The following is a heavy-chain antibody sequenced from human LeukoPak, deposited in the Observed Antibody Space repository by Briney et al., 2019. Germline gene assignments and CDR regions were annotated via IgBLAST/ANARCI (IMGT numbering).Heavy chain of an antibody. CDR3: AREGGHIVAPSVNAFDI. J-gene: IGHJ3*02. CDR1: GFTFSSYS. CDR2: ISSSSSYI. Sequence: PGGSLRLSCAASGFTFSSYSMNWVRQAPGKGLEWVSSISSSSSYIYYADSVKGRFTISRDNAKNSLYLQMNSLRAEDTAVYYCAREGGHIVAPSVNAFDIWGQGTMVTVSS. D-gene: IGHD5-12*01. V-gene: IGHV3-21*01.